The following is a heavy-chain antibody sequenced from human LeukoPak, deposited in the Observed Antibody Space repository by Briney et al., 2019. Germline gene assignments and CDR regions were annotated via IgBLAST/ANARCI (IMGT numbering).Heavy chain of an antibody. CDR2: MNPNSGNT. Sequence: GASVKVYCKASGYTFTSYDINWVRQATGQGLEWMGWMNPNSGNTGYAQKFQGRVTMTRNTSISTAYMELSSLRSEDTAVYYCASGGERIQGAVDYWGQGTLVTVSS. V-gene: IGHV1-8*01. CDR1: GYTFTSYD. CDR3: ASGGERIQGAVDY. D-gene: IGHD6-19*01. J-gene: IGHJ4*02.